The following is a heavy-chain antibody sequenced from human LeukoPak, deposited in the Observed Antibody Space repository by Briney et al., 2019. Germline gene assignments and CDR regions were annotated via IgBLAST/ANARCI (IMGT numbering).Heavy chain of an antibody. CDR3: AKGHYYGDYGY. CDR2: VSYDGSNK. CDR1: GFTFSSNG. J-gene: IGHJ4*02. V-gene: IGHV3-30*18. D-gene: IGHD4-17*01. Sequence: VRSLRLSCAASGFTFSSNGMHWVRQAPGKGLEWAAVVSYDGSNKYYADSVKGRFTVSRDNSKNTLYLQMNSLSAEDTAVYYCAKGHYYGDYGYWGQGTLVTVSS.